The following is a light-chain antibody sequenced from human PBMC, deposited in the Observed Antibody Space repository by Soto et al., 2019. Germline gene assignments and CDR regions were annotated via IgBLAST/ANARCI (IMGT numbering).Light chain of an antibody. J-gene: IGLJ1*01. V-gene: IGLV3-21*02. CDR2: DDY. CDR1: NVGSKS. CDR3: QVWDSGSDHYV. Sequence: SYELTQPPSVSVAPGQTARITCGGNNVGSKSVHWYQQKPGQAPVLVVYDDYDRPSGIPERFSGSKSGNTASLTISRVEAGDEADYYCQVWDSGSDHYVFGTGTKLTVL.